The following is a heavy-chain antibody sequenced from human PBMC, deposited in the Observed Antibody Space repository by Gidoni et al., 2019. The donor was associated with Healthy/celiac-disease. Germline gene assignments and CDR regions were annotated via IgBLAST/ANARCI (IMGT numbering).Heavy chain of an antibody. CDR1: GFTFSSYG. J-gene: IGHJ6*02. CDR3: AKDRYYDSSGYSGSRPGNGMDV. D-gene: IGHD3-22*01. V-gene: IGHV3-30*18. CDR2: ISYDGSNK. Sequence: QVQLVESGGGVVQPGRSLRLSCAASGFTFSSYGMHWVRQAPGKGLEWVAVISYDGSNKYYADSVKGRFTISRDNSKNTLYPQMNSLRAEDTAVYYCAKDRYYDSSGYSGSRPGNGMDVWGQGTTVTVSS.